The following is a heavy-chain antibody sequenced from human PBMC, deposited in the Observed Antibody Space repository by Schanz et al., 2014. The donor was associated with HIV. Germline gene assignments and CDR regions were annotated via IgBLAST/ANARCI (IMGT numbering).Heavy chain of an antibody. CDR3: ARSRYGDHPYYFDL. Sequence: QEQLVQSGAAVRKPGSSVTVSCKTSGGTFNNYALNWVRQAPGQGLEWMGGIIPVFGTANYALKFQGRVTINADTSTTTIYMYLRSLRSDDTAVYNCARSRYGDHPYYFDLWGQGTPVAVS. J-gene: IGHJ4*02. CDR2: IIPVFGTA. V-gene: IGHV1-69*06. CDR1: GGTFNNYA. D-gene: IGHD2-21*02.